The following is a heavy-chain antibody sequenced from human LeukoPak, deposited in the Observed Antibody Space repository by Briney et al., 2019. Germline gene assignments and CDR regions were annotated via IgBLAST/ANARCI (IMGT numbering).Heavy chain of an antibody. CDR2: IHPGDSDT. CDR1: GYTFTTNW. V-gene: IGHV5-51*01. D-gene: IGHD6-13*01. Sequence: GESLKISCKGSGYTFTTNWIGWVRQMPGKGLEWMGIIHPGDSDTRYSPSFQGQVTISADKSISTAYLQWSSLKASDTAMYYCARQFSSWANDYWGQGTLVTVSS. J-gene: IGHJ4*02. CDR3: ARQFSSWANDY.